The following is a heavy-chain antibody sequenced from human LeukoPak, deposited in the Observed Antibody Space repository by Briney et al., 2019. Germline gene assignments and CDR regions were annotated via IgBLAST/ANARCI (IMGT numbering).Heavy chain of an antibody. D-gene: IGHD3-3*01. CDR3: ARSADYDFWSGYLNWFDP. V-gene: IGHV4-38-2*01. CDR2: IYHNGST. Sequence: PSETLSLTCAVSGYSISSGYYWGWIRQPPGKGLEWIGSIYHNGSTYYNPSLKSRVTISVDTSKNQFSLKLSSVTAADTAVYYCARSADYDFWSGYLNWFDPWGQGTLVTVSP. J-gene: IGHJ5*02. CDR1: GYSISSGYY.